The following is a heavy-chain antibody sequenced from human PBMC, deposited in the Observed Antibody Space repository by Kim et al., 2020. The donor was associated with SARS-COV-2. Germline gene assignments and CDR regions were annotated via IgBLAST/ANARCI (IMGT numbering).Heavy chain of an antibody. CDR3: AKYSSTWDFEY. J-gene: IGHJ4*02. CDR2: T. D-gene: IGHD6-13*01. Sequence: TYCPDSVQGRFTISRDNSKNTLYLQMNSLSAEDTAIYYCAKYSSTWDFEYWGQGTLVTVSS. V-gene: IGHV3-23*01.